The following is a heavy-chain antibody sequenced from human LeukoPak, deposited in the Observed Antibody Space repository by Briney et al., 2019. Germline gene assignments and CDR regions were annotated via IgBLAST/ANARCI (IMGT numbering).Heavy chain of an antibody. V-gene: IGHV4-61*02. D-gene: IGHD3-10*01. CDR2: IYTSGST. CDR3: ARDREGGSGRYYYYYMDV. Sequence: SQTLSLTCTVPGGSISSGSYNWSWIRQPPGKGLEWLGRIYTSGSTNYNPSLKSRVTISVDTSKNQFSLKLSSVTGADTAVYYCARDREGGSGRYYYYYMDVWGKGTTVTVSS. CDR1: GGSISSGSYN. J-gene: IGHJ6*03.